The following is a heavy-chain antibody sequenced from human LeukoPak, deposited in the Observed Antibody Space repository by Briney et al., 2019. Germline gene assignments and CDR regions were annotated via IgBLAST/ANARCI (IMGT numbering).Heavy chain of an antibody. J-gene: IGHJ4*02. V-gene: IGHV3-53*01. CDR3: ASIMVRGHFGFDY. Sequence: PGGSLRLSCAASGFTVSSNYMSWVRQAPGKGLEWVSVIYSGGRTYYADSVKGRFTISRDNSKNTLYLQMNSLRAEDTAVYYCASIMVRGHFGFDYSGQGTLVTVSS. D-gene: IGHD3-10*01. CDR2: IYSGGRT. CDR1: GFTVSSNY.